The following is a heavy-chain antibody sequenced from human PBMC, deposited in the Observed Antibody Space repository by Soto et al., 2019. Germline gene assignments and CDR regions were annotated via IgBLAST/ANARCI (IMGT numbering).Heavy chain of an antibody. V-gene: IGHV1-69*01. J-gene: IGHJ4*02. CDR3: ARGTNFGVVITPFDY. CDR2: IIPIFGTA. CDR1: GGTFSSYA. D-gene: IGHD3-3*01. Sequence: QVQLVQSGAEVKKPGSSVKVSCKASGGTFSSYAISWVRQAPGQGLQWMGGIIPIFGTANYAQKFQGRVTITADESTGTAYMELSSLRSEDTAVYYCARGTNFGVVITPFDYWGQGTLVTVSS.